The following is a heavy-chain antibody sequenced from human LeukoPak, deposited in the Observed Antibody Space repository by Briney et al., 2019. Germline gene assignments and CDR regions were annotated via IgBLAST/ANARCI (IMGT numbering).Heavy chain of an antibody. CDR1: GFTFSSYG. D-gene: IGHD2-2*01. J-gene: IGHJ4*02. CDR3: AKDLGEDIVVVTAAIADY. CDR2: ISYDGSNK. V-gene: IGHV3-30*18. Sequence: PGGSLRLSCAASGFTFSSYGMHWVRQAPGKGLEWVAVISYDGSNKYYADSVKGRFTISRDNSKNTLYLQMNSLRAEDTAVYYCAKDLGEDIVVVTAAIADYWGQGTLVTVSS.